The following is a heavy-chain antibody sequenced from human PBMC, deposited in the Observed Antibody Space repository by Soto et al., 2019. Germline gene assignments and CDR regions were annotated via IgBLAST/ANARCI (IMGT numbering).Heavy chain of an antibody. CDR2: INHTGGT. D-gene: IGHD3-3*01. Sequence: SETLSLTCAVYGGSVNGYYWNWIRQPPGKGLEWIGEINHTGGTHYNPSPKSRVTMSVDTSKNQFSLRLSSVTAADTAIYYCATRITVFGLLIPPFDPWGQGTQVTVCS. CDR3: ATRITVFGLLIPPFDP. CDR1: GGSVNGYY. J-gene: IGHJ5*02. V-gene: IGHV4-34*01.